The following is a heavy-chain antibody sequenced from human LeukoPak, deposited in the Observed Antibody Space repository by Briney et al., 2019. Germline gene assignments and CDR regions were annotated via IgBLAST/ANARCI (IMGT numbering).Heavy chain of an antibody. J-gene: IGHJ4*02. CDR1: GGSISSYY. CDR3: ARDLGLGLDY. D-gene: IGHD3/OR15-3a*01. Sequence: PSETLSLTCTVSGGSISSYYWSWNRQPPGKGLEWIGYIYYSGSTNYNPSLKSRVTISVDTSKNQFSLKLSSVTAADTAVYYCARDLGLGLDYWGQGTLVTVSS. CDR2: IYYSGST. V-gene: IGHV4-59*01.